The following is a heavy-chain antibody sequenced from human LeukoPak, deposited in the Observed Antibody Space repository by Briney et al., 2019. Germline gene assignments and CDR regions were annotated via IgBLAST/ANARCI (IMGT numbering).Heavy chain of an antibody. CDR1: GYTFTPYY. J-gene: IGHJ4*02. D-gene: IGHD6-19*01. Sequence: ASVKVSCKTSGYTFTPYYIHWLRQAPGQRFEWMGWSDPKSGATKYEHFQGRVTMTRDTSISTAYMELRSLRSDDTAVYYCARPRDSSGWEKTFDYWGQGTLVTVSS. CDR2: SDPKSGAT. CDR3: ARPRDSSGWEKTFDY. V-gene: IGHV1-2*02.